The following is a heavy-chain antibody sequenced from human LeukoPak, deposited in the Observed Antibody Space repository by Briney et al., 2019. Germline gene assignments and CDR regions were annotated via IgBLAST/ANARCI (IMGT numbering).Heavy chain of an antibody. CDR3: ARRAVAAAGRDYYYMDV. V-gene: IGHV5-51*01. J-gene: IGHJ6*03. CDR2: IYPGDSDT. Sequence: GASLKISCKGSGYSFTSYWIGWVRQMPGKGLEWMGIIYPGDSDTRYSPSFQGQVTISADKSISTAYLQWSSLKASDTAMYYCARRAVAAAGRDYYYMDVWGKGTTVTISS. CDR1: GYSFTSYW. D-gene: IGHD6-13*01.